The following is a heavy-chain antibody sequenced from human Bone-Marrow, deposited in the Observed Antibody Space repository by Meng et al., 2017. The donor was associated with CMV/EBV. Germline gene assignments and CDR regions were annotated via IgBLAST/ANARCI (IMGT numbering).Heavy chain of an antibody. CDR1: GGSISSSSYY. CDR2: IYYSGST. Sequence: SETLSLTCTVSGGSISSSSYYWGWIRQPPGKGLEWIGSIYYSGSTYYNPSLKSRVTISVDTSKNQFSLKLSSVTAADTAVYYCARGRVRYCSGGSCYSYAYYYYGMDVWGQGTTVTFSS. CDR3: ARGRVRYCSGGSCYSYAYYYYGMDV. D-gene: IGHD2-15*01. J-gene: IGHJ6*02. V-gene: IGHV4-39*07.